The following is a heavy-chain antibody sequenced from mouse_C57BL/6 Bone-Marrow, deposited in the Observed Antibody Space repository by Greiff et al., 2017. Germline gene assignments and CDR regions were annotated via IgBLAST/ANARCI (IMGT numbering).Heavy chain of an antibody. Sequence: VQLQQPGAELVMPGASVKLSCKASGYTFTSYWMHWVKQRPGQGLEWIGEIDPSDSYTNYNQKFKGKSTLTVDKSSSTAYMQLSSLTSEDSAVYYCARWDANYYGSSYQFAYWGQGTLVTVSA. J-gene: IGHJ3*01. CDR3: ARWDANYYGSSYQFAY. V-gene: IGHV1-69*01. D-gene: IGHD1-1*01. CDR2: IDPSDSYT. CDR1: GYTFTSYW.